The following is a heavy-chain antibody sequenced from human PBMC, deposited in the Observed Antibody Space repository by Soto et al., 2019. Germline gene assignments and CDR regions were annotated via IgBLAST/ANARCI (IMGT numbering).Heavy chain of an antibody. CDR1: GFTFSSYA. Sequence: QVQLVESGGGVVQPGRSLRLSCAASGFTFSSYAMHWVRQAPGKGLEWVAVISYDGSNKYYAESVKGRFTISRDNSKNTLYLQMNSLRAEDTAVYYCARDPSTGSGTITDAFDIWGQGTMVTVSS. CDR2: ISYDGSNK. J-gene: IGHJ3*02. D-gene: IGHD3-10*01. CDR3: ARDPSTGSGTITDAFDI. V-gene: IGHV3-30-3*01.